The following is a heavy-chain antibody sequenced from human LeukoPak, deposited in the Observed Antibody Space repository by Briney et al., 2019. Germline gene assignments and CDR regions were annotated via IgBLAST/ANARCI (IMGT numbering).Heavy chain of an antibody. CDR3: AREAPTMTRGIDC. J-gene: IGHJ4*02. CDR1: GDSISSHY. D-gene: IGHD4-17*01. Sequence: PSETLSLTCSVSGDSISSHYWSWLRQPAGKGLEWIGRIYASGSTNYNLSLKSRVTMLVDTSKNQFSLKLTSVTAADTAVYYCAREAPTMTRGIDCWGQGTLVTVSS. CDR2: IYASGST. V-gene: IGHV4-4*07.